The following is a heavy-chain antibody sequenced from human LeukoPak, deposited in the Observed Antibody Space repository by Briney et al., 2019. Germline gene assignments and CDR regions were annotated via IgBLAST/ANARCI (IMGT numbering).Heavy chain of an antibody. D-gene: IGHD5-12*01. J-gene: IGHJ4*02. CDR3: AKGRGIYSGYDLIDY. CDR1: GFTVSSNY. Sequence: GGSLRLPCAASGFTVSSNYMSWVRQAPGKGLEWVSVIYSGGSTYYADSVKGRFTISRDNSKNTLCLQMNSLRAEDTAVYYCAKGRGIYSGYDLIDYWGQGTLVTVSS. CDR2: IYSGGST. V-gene: IGHV3-53*05.